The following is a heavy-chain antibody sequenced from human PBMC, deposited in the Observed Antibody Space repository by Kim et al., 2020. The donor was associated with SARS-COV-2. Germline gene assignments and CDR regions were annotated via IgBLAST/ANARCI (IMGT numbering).Heavy chain of an antibody. CDR2: ISAYNGNT. J-gene: IGHJ5*02. CDR3: ARDLAARPEFYWFDP. D-gene: IGHD6-6*01. V-gene: IGHV1-18*01. CDR1: GYTFTSYG. Sequence: ASVKVSCKASGYTFTSYGISWVRQAPGQGLEWMGWISAYNGNTNYAQKLQGRVTMTTDTSTSTAYMELRSLRSDDTAVYYCARDLAARPEFYWFDPWGQGTRVTVSS.